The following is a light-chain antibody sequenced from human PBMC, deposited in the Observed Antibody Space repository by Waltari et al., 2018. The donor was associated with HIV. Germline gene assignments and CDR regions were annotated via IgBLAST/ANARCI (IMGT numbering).Light chain of an antibody. CDR2: QDN. Sequence: SYDLTQPPSVSLSPGQTASITCSGDNLGHTYVCGYQQTPGQSPLLVIYQDNKRPSGIPERFAGSNSGNTATLTISGTQAMDEADYYCQAWDTGTASFGGGTRLTVL. CDR1: NLGHTY. J-gene: IGLJ2*01. CDR3: QAWDTGTAS. V-gene: IGLV3-1*01.